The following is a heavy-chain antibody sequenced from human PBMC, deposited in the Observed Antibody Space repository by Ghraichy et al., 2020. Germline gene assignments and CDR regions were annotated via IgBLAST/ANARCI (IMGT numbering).Heavy chain of an antibody. CDR3: AKEGPKYTSSWYCNFDY. Sequence: ESLNISCAASGFTLSSYAMTWVRQAPGKGLEWVSAISGSGDSTYYADSVKGRFTISRDNSKNTLYMQMNSLRAEDTAVYYCAKEGPKYTSSWYCNFDYWGQGTLVTVSS. D-gene: IGHD6-13*01. V-gene: IGHV3-23*01. CDR1: GFTLSSYA. J-gene: IGHJ4*02. CDR2: ISGSGDST.